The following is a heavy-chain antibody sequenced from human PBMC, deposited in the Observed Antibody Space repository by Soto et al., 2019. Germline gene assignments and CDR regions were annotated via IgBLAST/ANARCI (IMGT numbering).Heavy chain of an antibody. CDR3: ARARVSKSIVVVPAAMGYYFDY. CDR1: GGSISSSNW. V-gene: IGHV4-4*02. D-gene: IGHD2-2*01. CDR2: IYHSGST. Sequence: SETLSLTCAVSGGSISSSNWLSWVRQPPGKGLEWIGEIYHSGSTNYNPSLKSRVTISVDKSKNQFSLKLSSVTAADTAVYYCARARVSKSIVVVPAAMGYYFDYWGQGTLVTVSS. J-gene: IGHJ4*02.